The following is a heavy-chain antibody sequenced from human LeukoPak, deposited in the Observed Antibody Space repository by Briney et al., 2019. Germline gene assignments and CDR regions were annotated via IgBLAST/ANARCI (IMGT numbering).Heavy chain of an antibody. CDR3: ARSKGVLPNWFDP. D-gene: IGHD3-10*01. CDR1: GGSISSYY. J-gene: IGHJ5*02. Sequence: SETLSLTCTVSGGSISSYYWNWIRQPPGKGLKWIGYIYHSGSTYYNPSLKSRVTISVDRSKNQFSLKLSSVTAADTAVYYCARSKGVLPNWFDPWGQGTLVTVSS. V-gene: IGHV4-59*12. CDR2: IYHSGST.